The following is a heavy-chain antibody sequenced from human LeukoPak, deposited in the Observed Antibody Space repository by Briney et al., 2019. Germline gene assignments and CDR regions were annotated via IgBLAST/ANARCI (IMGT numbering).Heavy chain of an antibody. V-gene: IGHV4-34*01. Sequence: PSETLSLTCAVYGGSFSGYYWSWIRQPPGKGLEWIGEINHSGSTNYNPSLKSRVTISVDTSKNQFSLKLSSVTAADTAVYYCARGALGYDYVWGSYRAAAEYFQHWGQGTLVTVSS. CDR1: GGSFSGYY. CDR3: ARGALGYDYVWGSYRAAAEYFQH. CDR2: INHSGST. J-gene: IGHJ1*01. D-gene: IGHD3-16*02.